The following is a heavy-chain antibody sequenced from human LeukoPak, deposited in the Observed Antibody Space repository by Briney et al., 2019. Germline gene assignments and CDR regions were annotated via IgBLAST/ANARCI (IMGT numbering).Heavy chain of an antibody. CDR1: GYTFTGYY. CDR3: ARDQKVGATPYFGMDV. Sequence: ASVKVSCKGSGYTFTGYYMHWVRQAPGQGLEWMGWINPNSGGTNYAQKFQGRVTMTRDTSISTAYMELSRLRSDDTAVYYCARDQKVGATPYFGMDVWGQGTTVTVSS. V-gene: IGHV1-2*02. CDR2: INPNSGGT. D-gene: IGHD1-26*01. J-gene: IGHJ6*02.